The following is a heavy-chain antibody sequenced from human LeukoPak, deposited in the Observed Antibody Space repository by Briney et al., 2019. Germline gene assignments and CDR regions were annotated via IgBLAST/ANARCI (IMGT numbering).Heavy chain of an antibody. Sequence: SETLSLTCTVSGYSISSGYYWGWIRQPPGKGLEWIGGIYHSGSTYYNPSLKSRVTISVDTSKNQFSLKLSSVTAADTAVYYCASYDSSGYYYSHFQHWGQGTLVTVSS. V-gene: IGHV4-38-2*02. J-gene: IGHJ1*01. CDR3: ASYDSSGYYYSHFQH. CDR2: IYHSGST. D-gene: IGHD3-22*01. CDR1: GYSISSGYY.